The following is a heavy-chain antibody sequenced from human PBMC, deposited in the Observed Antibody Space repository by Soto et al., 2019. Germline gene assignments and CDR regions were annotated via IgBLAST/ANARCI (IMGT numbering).Heavy chain of an antibody. D-gene: IGHD2-15*01. J-gene: IGHJ6*02. CDR2: ISWDGGST. CDR3: AKDRVVVVAATSNGMDV. Sequence: GGSLRLSCAVSGFKFNEYGMHWVRQVPGKGLEWVSSISWDGGSTYYADSVKGRFTISRDNSKNSLYLQMNSLRTEDTALYYCAKDRVVVVAATSNGMDVWGQGTTVTVSS. V-gene: IGHV3-43*02. CDR1: GFKFNEYG.